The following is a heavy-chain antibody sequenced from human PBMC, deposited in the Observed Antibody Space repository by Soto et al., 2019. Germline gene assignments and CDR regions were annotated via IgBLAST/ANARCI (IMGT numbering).Heavy chain of an antibody. J-gene: IGHJ3*02. Sequence: DVQLVESGGGLVKPGGSLRLSCAASGFTFNNAWMNWVRQAPGKGLEWVGRVKSGSYGGTSDYAAPVKGRFIVTRDDSINTLFLQMIGLQTEDTAVYYCSAYTIVVKWGFIWSRGTMVTVSS. D-gene: IGHD1-26*01. CDR1: GFTFNNAW. V-gene: IGHV3-15*07. CDR3: SAYTIVVKWGFI. CDR2: VKSGSYGGTS.